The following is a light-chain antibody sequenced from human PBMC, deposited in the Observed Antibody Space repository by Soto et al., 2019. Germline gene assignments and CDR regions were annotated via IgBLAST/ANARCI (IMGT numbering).Light chain of an antibody. J-gene: IGKJ3*01. Sequence: DIQLTQPPSFLSASVGDRVTITCRASQGISSYLAWYQQKPGKAPKLLIYAASTLQSGVPSRFSGSGSGTEFTLTISSLQPEDFATDYCQQLNSYPLFGPGTKVDIK. CDR3: QQLNSYPL. V-gene: IGKV1-9*01. CDR1: QGISSY. CDR2: AAS.